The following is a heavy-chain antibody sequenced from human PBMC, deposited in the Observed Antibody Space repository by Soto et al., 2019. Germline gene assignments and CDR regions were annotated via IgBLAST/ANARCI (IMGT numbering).Heavy chain of an antibody. D-gene: IGHD2-15*01. CDR1: GYTFTSYY. Sequence: ASVKVSCKASGYTFTSYYMHWVRQAPGQGLEWMGIINPSGGSTSYAQKFQGRVTMTRDTSTSTVYMELSGLRSEDTAVYYCASPSSQRYCSGGSCYYFDYWGQGTLVTVSS. V-gene: IGHV1-46*03. CDR2: INPSGGST. J-gene: IGHJ4*02. CDR3: ASPSSQRYCSGGSCYYFDY.